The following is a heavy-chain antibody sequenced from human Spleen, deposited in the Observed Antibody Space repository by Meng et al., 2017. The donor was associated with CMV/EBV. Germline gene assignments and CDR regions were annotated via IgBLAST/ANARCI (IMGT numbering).Heavy chain of an antibody. CDR1: GDSISSYY. CDR3: ARWDRTWIDGFDV. V-gene: IGHV4-59*01. D-gene: IGHD1-14*01. J-gene: IGHJ3*01. CDR2: IYYSGST. Sequence: GSLRLSCTVSGDSISSYYWSWIRQPAGKGLEWIGYIYYSGSTNYKPSLKSRVTISVDTSKNEFSLTMTSVTAADTAVYYCARWDRTWIDGFDVWGQGTAVTVSS.